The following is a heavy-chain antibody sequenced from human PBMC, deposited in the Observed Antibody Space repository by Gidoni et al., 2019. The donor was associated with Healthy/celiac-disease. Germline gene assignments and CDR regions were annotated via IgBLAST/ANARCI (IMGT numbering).Heavy chain of an antibody. CDR2: IYYSGST. Sequence: QAQLQESGPGLVKPSETLSLTCPVSGGSVSSGSYYWSGGRRPPGKGLEWIGYIYYSGSTNYNPSLTSRVTISVDTSKNQFSLKLSSVTAADTAVYYCATGYCSGGSCYSPGYYYYGIDVWGQGTTVTVSS. V-gene: IGHV4-61*01. D-gene: IGHD2-15*01. CDR1: GGSVSSGSYY. CDR3: ATGYCSGGSCYSPGYYYYGIDV. J-gene: IGHJ6*02.